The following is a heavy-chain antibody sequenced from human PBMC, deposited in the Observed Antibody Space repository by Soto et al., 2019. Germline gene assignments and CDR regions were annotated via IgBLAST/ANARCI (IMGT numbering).Heavy chain of an antibody. J-gene: IGHJ1*01. V-gene: IGHV3-30-3*01. D-gene: IGHD3-22*01. CDR2: FSYDGGTK. Sequence: QVQLVASGGRVVQPGWSLGLSCAASGFTFSVYALHWVLQPPGKGLECVAVFSYDGGTKYYADSVKGRFTISRDNSKSTLYLQINCLRPEHTAVYYCARYLKSRHHPASSGRLPHWGQGTLVTVSS. CDR1: GFTFSVYA. CDR3: ARYLKSRHHPASSGRLPH.